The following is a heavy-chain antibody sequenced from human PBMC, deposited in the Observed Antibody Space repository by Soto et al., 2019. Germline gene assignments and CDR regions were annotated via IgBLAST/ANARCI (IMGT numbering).Heavy chain of an antibody. J-gene: IGHJ4*02. Sequence: RGESLKISCNASGYRFSHYWIAWVRHMPGKGLEWMGIIYPGDSDTRYSPSFQGQVTISADTSMYTAYLQWSSLKASDTAFYFCARSDFWSVKFDYWGRGTLVTV. D-gene: IGHD3-3*01. CDR2: IYPGDSDT. CDR1: GYRFSHYW. CDR3: ARSDFWSVKFDY. V-gene: IGHV5-51*01.